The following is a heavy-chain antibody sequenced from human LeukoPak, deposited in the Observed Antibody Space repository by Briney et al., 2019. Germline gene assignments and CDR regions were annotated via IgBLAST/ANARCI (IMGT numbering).Heavy chain of an antibody. J-gene: IGHJ4*02. V-gene: IGHV4-4*09. CDR2: IYTRGGT. CDR1: GGSLSSFY. D-gene: IGHD2-15*01. Sequence: SETLSLTRTVSGGSLSSFYWTCVRPRPGKGLEGIGYIYTRGGTNYNPSLKSRVTISVYTSKSQFSLNLSSVTAADTAVYFCARRRSGGRDFDYWGQGTVLTVSS. CDR3: ARRRSGGRDFDY.